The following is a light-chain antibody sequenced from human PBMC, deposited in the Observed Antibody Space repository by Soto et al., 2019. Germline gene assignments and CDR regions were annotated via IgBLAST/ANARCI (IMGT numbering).Light chain of an antibody. CDR3: QQANSFPFT. CDR2: DTS. CDR1: KGIDTW. V-gene: IGKV1D-12*01. Sequence: DIQMTQSPSSVSASEGERVTITFRASKGIDTWLAWFQQKPGEAPRLLVYDTSSLQSGVPSRFSGSRSGTLFTLTISSLQPEDFATYFCQQANSFPFTFGPGTKVDIK. J-gene: IGKJ3*01.